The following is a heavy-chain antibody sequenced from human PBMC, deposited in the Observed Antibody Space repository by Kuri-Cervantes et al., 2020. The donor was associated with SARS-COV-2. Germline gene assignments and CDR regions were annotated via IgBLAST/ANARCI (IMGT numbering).Heavy chain of an antibody. Sequence: ESLKISCAVYGGSFSGYYWSWIRQPPGKGLEWIGEINHSGSTNYNPSLKSRVTISVDTSKNQFSLKLSSVTAADTAVYYCAREGSGWYGEDYYYYGMDVWGQGTTVTVSS. CDR3: AREGSGWYGEDYYYYGMDV. D-gene: IGHD6-19*01. J-gene: IGHJ6*02. CDR1: GGSFSGYY. V-gene: IGHV4-34*01. CDR2: INHSGST.